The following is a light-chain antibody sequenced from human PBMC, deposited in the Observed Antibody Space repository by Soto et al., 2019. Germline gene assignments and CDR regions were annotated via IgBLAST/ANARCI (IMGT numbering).Light chain of an antibody. CDR3: AAWDDSLSGPGV. CDR1: SSNIGSNY. Sequence: QSVLTQPPSASGTPGQRVTISCSGSSSNIGSNYVYWYQQLPGTAPKLLIYRNNQRPSGVPDRFSGSKSGTSASLAISGLRSEDEADYYSAAWDDSLSGPGVFGGGTQLTVL. J-gene: IGLJ2*01. CDR2: RNN. V-gene: IGLV1-47*01.